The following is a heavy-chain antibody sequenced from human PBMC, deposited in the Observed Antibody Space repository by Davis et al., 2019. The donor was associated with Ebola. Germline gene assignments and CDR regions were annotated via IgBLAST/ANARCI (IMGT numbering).Heavy chain of an antibody. CDR1: GGTFSSYS. V-gene: IGHV1-69*10. Sequence: SVKVSCKDSGGTFSSYSFSWVRQAPGQGLEWMGGIIPVVNETTYAQKFQGRVTFTADKSTSTAYMELSGLTSEDTAVYFCARESHINYYYYYMDVWGTGTTVIVSS. CDR3: ARESHINYYYYYMDV. J-gene: IGHJ6*03. CDR2: IIPVVNET.